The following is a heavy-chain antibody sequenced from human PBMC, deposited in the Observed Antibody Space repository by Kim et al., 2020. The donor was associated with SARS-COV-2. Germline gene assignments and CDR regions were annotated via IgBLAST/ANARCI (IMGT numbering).Heavy chain of an antibody. D-gene: IGHD3-10*01. CDR3: ASNYYGSGSFSGTFDY. Sequence: SVKVSCKASGCTFSSYAISWVRQAPGQGLEWMGGIIPIFGTATYAQKFQGRVTITADDSTSTAYMELSSLRSEDTAVYYCASNYYGSGSFSGTFDYWGQGTLFTVSS. CDR2: IIPIFGTA. J-gene: IGHJ4*02. CDR1: GCTFSSYA. V-gene: IGHV1-69*13.